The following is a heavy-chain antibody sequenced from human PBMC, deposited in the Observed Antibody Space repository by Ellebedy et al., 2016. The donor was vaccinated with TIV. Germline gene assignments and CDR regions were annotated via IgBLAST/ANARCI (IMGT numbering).Heavy chain of an antibody. J-gene: IGHJ4*02. V-gene: IGHV3-9*01. CDR3: ARDRVGGFDY. Sequence: SLKISXVASGFSFGGYTMHWVRQRPGKGLEWVSSIGWDGGPLEYADSVKGRFTISRDKSKSTLSLQIHSLRVEDTAVYYCARDRVGGFDYWGQGTLVTVSS. D-gene: IGHD1-26*01. CDR1: GFSFGGYT. CDR2: IGWDGGPL.